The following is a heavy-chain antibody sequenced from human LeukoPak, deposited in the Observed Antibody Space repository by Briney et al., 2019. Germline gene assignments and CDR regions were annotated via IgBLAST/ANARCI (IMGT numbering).Heavy chain of an antibody. D-gene: IGHD6-6*01. V-gene: IGHV3-7*01. CDR2: IKQDGSEK. CDR3: ARDSGVIMIAARPGGLSY. Sequence: LSLTCAVSGGSISSGGYSWSWVRQAPGKGLEWVANIKQDGSEKYYVDSVKGRFTISRDNAKNSLYLQMNSLRAEDTAVYYCARDSGVIMIAARPGGLSYWGQGTLVTVSS. J-gene: IGHJ4*02. CDR1: GGSISSGGYS.